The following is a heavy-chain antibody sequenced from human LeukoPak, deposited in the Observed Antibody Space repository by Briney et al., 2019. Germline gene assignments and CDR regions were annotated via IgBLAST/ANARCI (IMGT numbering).Heavy chain of an antibody. Sequence: SQTLSLTCAISGDGVSRNSAAWNWIRQSPSRGLEWLGRTFYRSKFHNEYAVSVISRITISADTSKNQFSLQLNSVTPEDTGVYYCAAGRLTYYAMDVWGQGTTVTVSS. D-gene: IGHD4/OR15-4a*01. CDR3: AAGRLTYYAMDV. CDR1: GDGVSRNSAA. CDR2: TFYRSKFHN. J-gene: IGHJ6*02. V-gene: IGHV6-1*01.